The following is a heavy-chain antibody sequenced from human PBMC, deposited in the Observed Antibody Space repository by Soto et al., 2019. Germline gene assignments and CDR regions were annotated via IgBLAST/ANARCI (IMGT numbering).Heavy chain of an antibody. Sequence: GESLKISCKGSGYSYTSYWIGWVRQMPGKGLEWMGIIYPGDSDTRYSPSFQGHVTISADKSISTAYLQWSSLKASDTAMYYCARAKDIVVVVADPSWFDPWGQGTLVTVYS. CDR3: ARAKDIVVVVADPSWFDP. D-gene: IGHD2-15*01. CDR1: GYSYTSYW. CDR2: IYPGDSDT. V-gene: IGHV5-51*01. J-gene: IGHJ5*02.